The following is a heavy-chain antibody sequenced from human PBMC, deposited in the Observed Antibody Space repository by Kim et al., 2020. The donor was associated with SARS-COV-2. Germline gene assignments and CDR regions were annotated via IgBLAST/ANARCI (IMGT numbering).Heavy chain of an antibody. CDR1: GYSFTSYW. Sequence: GESLKISCKGSGYSFTSYWIGWVRQMPGKGLEWMGIIYPGDSDTRYSPSFQGQVTISADKSISTAYLQWSSLKASDTAMYYCARHGGEHSSSPDSLDVWGQGTTVTVSS. D-gene: IGHD6-6*01. CDR2: IYPGDSDT. CDR3: ARHGGEHSSSPDSLDV. J-gene: IGHJ6*02. V-gene: IGHV5-51*01.